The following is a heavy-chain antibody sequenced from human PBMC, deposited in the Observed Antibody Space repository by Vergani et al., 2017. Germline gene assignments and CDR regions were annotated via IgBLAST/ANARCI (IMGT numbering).Heavy chain of an antibody. J-gene: IGHJ5*02. V-gene: IGHV4-59*11. CDR3: ASDTHSGQRAHR. D-gene: IGHD6-19*01. Sequence: QVQLQESGPGLVKSSETLYLTCSVSFDSIRNLYCNWIRQPPGKGLEWIGSIYYSENTNYNPSLKTRVTISVDTSKNQFSLTLTSVTAADTAVYYCASDTHSGQRAHRWGQGMLVTVTS. CDR2: IYYSENT. CDR1: FDSIRNLY.